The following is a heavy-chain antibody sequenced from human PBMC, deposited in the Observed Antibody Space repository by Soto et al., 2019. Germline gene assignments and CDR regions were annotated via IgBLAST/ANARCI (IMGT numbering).Heavy chain of an antibody. CDR1: GYIFTSYA. J-gene: IGHJ4*02. Sequence: ASVKVSCKASGYIFTSYAMHWVRQAPGQRLEWMGWINAGKGNTKYSQKFQGRVTITRDTSASTAYMELSSLRSEDTAVYYCARSATPIDYWGQGSLVTVS. CDR3: ARSATPIDY. CDR2: INAGKGNT. V-gene: IGHV1-3*01.